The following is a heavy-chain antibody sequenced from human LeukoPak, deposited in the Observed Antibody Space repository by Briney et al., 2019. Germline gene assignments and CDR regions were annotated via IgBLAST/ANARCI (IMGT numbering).Heavy chain of an antibody. D-gene: IGHD3-10*01. Sequence: SQTLSLTCAISGDSVSSYTAAWNWIRQSPSRGLEWLGRTYYRSKWYNEYPPSVKSRITINPDTSKNQFSLQLNSMTPEDTAVYYCTTDLITMVRGVSDFDYWGQGTLVTVSS. CDR2: TYYRSKWYN. CDR1: GDSVSSYTAA. CDR3: TTDLITMVRGVSDFDY. V-gene: IGHV6-1*01. J-gene: IGHJ4*02.